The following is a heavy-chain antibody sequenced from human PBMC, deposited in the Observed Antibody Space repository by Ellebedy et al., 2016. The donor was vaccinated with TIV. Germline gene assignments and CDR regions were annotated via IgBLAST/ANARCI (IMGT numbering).Heavy chain of an antibody. V-gene: IGHV3-9*01. CDR2: ISWNSGSI. Sequence: SLKISCAASGFTFDDYAMHWVRQAPGKGLEWVSGISWNSGSIGYADSVKGRFTISRDNAKNSLYLQMNSLRAEDTAVYYCGRGDWNFDLWGRGTLVTVSS. CDR1: GFTFDDYA. CDR3: GRGDWNFDL. J-gene: IGHJ2*01.